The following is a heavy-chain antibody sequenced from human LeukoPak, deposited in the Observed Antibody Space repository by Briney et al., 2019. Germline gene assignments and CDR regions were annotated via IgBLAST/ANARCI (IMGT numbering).Heavy chain of an antibody. V-gene: IGHV3-23*01. CDR2: ILNNGATT. Sequence: GGSLRLSCAASGVTFSGYTMSWVRQAPGKGLEWVSSILNNGATTYYADSVKGRFTISRDSSKDTLDLQMNSLRAGDTAIYYCAKAQGGTNGLLDNWGQGTLVTVSS. CDR3: AKAQGGTNGLLDN. J-gene: IGHJ4*02. D-gene: IGHD3-16*01. CDR1: GVTFSGYT.